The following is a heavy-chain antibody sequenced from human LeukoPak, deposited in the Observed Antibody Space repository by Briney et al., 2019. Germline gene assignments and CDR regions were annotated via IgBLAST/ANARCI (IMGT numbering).Heavy chain of an antibody. CDR2: IYPADSNV. Sequence: GESLKISCKASGYIFVTYWIAWVRQMPGKGLEWMGLIYPADSNVRYSPSFQDQVTISVDRSINTAYLQWSSLQASDTAMYYCARSSGPSDYWGQGTLVTVSS. CDR3: ARSSGPSDY. D-gene: IGHD2-15*01. J-gene: IGHJ4*02. V-gene: IGHV5-51*01. CDR1: GYIFVTYW.